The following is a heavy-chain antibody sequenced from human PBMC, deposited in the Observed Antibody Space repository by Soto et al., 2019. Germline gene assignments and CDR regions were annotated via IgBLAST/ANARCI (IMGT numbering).Heavy chain of an antibody. Sequence: GGSLRLSCAASGFTFSSYAMHWVRQAPGKWLEWVAVISYDGSNKYYADSVKGRFTISRDNSKNTLYLQMNSLRAEDTAVYYCAREGVNWNYFDYWGQGXLVTVYS. J-gene: IGHJ4*02. V-gene: IGHV3-30-3*01. CDR2: ISYDGSNK. CDR1: GFTFSSYA. D-gene: IGHD1-20*01. CDR3: AREGVNWNYFDY.